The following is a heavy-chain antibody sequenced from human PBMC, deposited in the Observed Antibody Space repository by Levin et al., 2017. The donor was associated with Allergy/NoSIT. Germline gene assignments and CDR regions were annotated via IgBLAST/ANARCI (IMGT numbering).Heavy chain of an antibody. CDR3: VRTYSDGSPLNQPFDL. J-gene: IGHJ2*01. Sequence: PGGSLRLSCVTSGFTFSDRYMDWVRQAPGKGLEWVARSKHKAESYASEYAASVTGRFTISRDELKNSLFLQMNSLKAEDTAVYFCVRTYSDGSPLNQPFDLWGRGTLVTVSS. CDR1: GFTFSDRY. V-gene: IGHV3-72*01. CDR2: SKHKAESYAS. D-gene: IGHD3-22*01.